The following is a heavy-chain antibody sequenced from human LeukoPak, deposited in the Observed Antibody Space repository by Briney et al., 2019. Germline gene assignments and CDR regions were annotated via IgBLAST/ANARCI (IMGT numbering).Heavy chain of an antibody. D-gene: IGHD3-3*01. Sequence: GGSLRLSCAASGFTFSSYWMSWVRQAPGKGLEWVANIKQDGSEKYYVDSVKGRFTISRDNAKNSLYLQMNSLRAEDTAVYYCARQGDFWSGPRRYMDVWGKGTTVTVSS. CDR3: ARQGDFWSGPRRYMDV. J-gene: IGHJ6*03. CDR1: GFTFSSYW. CDR2: IKQDGSEK. V-gene: IGHV3-7*01.